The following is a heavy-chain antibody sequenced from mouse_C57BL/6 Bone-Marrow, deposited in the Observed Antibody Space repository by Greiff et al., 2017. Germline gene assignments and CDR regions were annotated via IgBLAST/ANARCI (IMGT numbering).Heavy chain of an antibody. CDR2: IWSGGST. J-gene: IGHJ1*03. CDR3: DKRGGAYCYFEV. Sequence: VQVVESGPGLVQPSQSLSITCTVSGFSLTSYGVHWVRQPPGKCLEWLGGIWSGGSTDYNAAFISRMSISKDNTESQVFFKMNSLQAEDTAVYYCDKRGGAYCYFEVGGTGTGVTVSA. V-gene: IGHV2-4*01. CDR1: GFSLTSYG.